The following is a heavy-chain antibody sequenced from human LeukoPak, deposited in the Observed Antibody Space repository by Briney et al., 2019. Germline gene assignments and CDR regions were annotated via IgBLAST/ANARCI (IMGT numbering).Heavy chain of an antibody. CDR2: INPNSGDT. CDR3: ARSAEHCNNGVCFTDYYMDV. D-gene: IGHD2-8*01. CDR1: GYTFSGSY. J-gene: IGHJ6*03. Sequence: ASVKVSCKASGYTFSGSYIHWVRQAPGQGLEWMGRINPNSGDTNFAQTFQGRVTMTRDTSITTAYMELSGLTSDDTAVYFCARSAEHCNNGVCFTDYYMDVWGKGTTVTVSS. V-gene: IGHV1-2*06.